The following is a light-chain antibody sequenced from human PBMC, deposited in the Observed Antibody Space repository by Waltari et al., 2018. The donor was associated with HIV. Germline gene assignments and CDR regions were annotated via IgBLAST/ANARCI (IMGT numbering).Light chain of an antibody. CDR1: SSDVGSYNL. J-gene: IGLJ2*01. CDR2: EVS. Sequence: QSALTQPASVSGSPGQSITISCTGTSSDVGSYNLVSWYQQHPGKAPKLMIYEVSKRPSGVSNRFSGSKSGNTASLTISGLQAEDEADYYCCSYAGSYTEVFGGGTKLTVL. CDR3: CSYAGSYTEV. V-gene: IGLV2-23*02.